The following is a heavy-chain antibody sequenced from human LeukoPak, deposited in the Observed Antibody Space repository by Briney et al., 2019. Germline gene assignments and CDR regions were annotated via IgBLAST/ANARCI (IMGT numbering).Heavy chain of an antibody. CDR1: GGTFSSYA. D-gene: IGHD3-9*01. CDR2: IIPIFGTA. J-gene: IGHJ4*02. CDR3: AKGDYYDILTGYSTY. Sequence: SVKVSCKASGGTFSSYAISWVRQAPGQGLEWMGGIIPIFGTANYAQKFQGRVTITADKSTSTAYMELSSLRAEDTAVYYCAKGDYYDILTGYSTYWGQGTLVTVSS. V-gene: IGHV1-69*06.